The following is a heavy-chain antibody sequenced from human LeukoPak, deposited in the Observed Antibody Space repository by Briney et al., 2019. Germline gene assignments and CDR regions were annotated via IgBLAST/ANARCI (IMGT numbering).Heavy chain of an antibody. Sequence: GGSLRLSCVASGFTFSSYWMHWVRQAPGKGLVWVSHINSDGSSTTYADSVKGRFTISRDNAKNLVYLQMSSLRGEDTAVYYCARQPFDYWGQGTLVTVSS. CDR1: GFTFSSYW. J-gene: IGHJ4*02. V-gene: IGHV3-74*01. CDR2: INSDGSST. CDR3: ARQPFDY.